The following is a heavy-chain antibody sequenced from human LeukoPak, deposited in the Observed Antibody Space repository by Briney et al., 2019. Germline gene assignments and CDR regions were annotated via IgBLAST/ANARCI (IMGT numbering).Heavy chain of an antibody. CDR3: ARDNDFWSGYRYAFDI. CDR1: GGSISSYY. V-gene: IGHV4-4*07. D-gene: IGHD3-3*01. J-gene: IGHJ3*02. CDR2: IYTSGST. Sequence: SETLSLTCTVSGGSISSYYWSWIRQPAGKGPEWIGRIYTSGSTNYNPSLKSRVTMSVDTSKNQFSLKLSSVTAADTAVYYCARDNDFWSGYRYAFDIWGQGTMVTVSS.